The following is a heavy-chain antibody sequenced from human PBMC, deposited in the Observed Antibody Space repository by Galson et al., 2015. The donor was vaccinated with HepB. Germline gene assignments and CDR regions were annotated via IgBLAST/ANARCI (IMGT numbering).Heavy chain of an antibody. V-gene: IGHV3-21*01. CDR2: ISSSSSYI. D-gene: IGHD3-9*01. J-gene: IGHJ6*02. Sequence: SLRLSCAASGFTFSSYSMNWVRQAPGKGLEWVSSISSSSSYIYYADSVKGRFTISRDNAKNSLYLQMNSLRAEDTAVYYCARGVDMLTGYYYYYYGMDVWGQGTTVTVSS. CDR3: ARGVDMLTGYYYYYYGMDV. CDR1: GFTFSSYS.